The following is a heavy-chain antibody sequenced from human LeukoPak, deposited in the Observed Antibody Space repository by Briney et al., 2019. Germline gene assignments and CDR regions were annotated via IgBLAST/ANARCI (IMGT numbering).Heavy chain of an antibody. CDR1: GGSFSGYY. CDR2: INHSGST. CDR3: ARDSRDYGSGSYWDV. D-gene: IGHD3-10*01. V-gene: IGHV4-34*01. J-gene: IGHJ6*02. Sequence: SETLSLTCAVYGGSFSGYYWSWIRQPPGKGLEWIGEINHSGSTNYNPSLKSRVTISVDTSKNQFSLKLSSVTAADTAVYYCARDSRDYGSGSYWDVWGQGTTVTVSS.